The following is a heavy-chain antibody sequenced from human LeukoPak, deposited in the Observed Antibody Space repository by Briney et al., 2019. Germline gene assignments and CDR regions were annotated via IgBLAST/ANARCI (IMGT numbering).Heavy chain of an antibody. CDR3: ARDTRQHLKRYDY. D-gene: IGHD6-13*01. CDR2: INTHNGNT. Sequence: GASVKVSCKASGYNIDKFGIAWVRQAPGQGLEWMGWINTHNGNTKYAQQYQGRVTMTTDTSTSTVYMELRSLRSDDTAVYFCARDTRQHLKRYDYWGQGTQVTVSS. CDR1: GYNIDKFG. V-gene: IGHV1-18*01. J-gene: IGHJ4*02.